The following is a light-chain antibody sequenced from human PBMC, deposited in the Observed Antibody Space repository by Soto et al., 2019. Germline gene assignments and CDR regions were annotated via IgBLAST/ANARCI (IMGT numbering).Light chain of an antibody. CDR2: GAS. V-gene: IGKV3-20*01. J-gene: IGKJ1*01. CDR3: QQYGSSPPWT. CDR1: QSVSSSY. Sequence: EIVLTPSPATLSLSPVERATLSCGASQSVSSSYLAWYQQKPGQAPRLLIYGASSGATGIPDRFSGSGSGTDFTLTISRLEPEDFAVYYCQQYGSSPPWTFGQGTKVDIK.